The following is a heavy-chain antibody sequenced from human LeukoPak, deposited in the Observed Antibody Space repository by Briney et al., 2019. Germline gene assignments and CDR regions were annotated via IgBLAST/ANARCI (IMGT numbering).Heavy chain of an antibody. D-gene: IGHD3-3*02. CDR1: GFTFSGYP. J-gene: IGHJ3*02. V-gene: IGHV3-30-3*01. CDR3: ARDVGQISRHAFDI. CDR2: ISYDGSNK. Sequence: GKSLRLSCAASGFTFSGYPIHWVRQAPGKGLEWVAVISYDGSNKYYADSVKGRFTISRDNSKNTLYLQMNSLRAEDTAVYYCARDVGQISRHAFDIWGQGTMVTVSS.